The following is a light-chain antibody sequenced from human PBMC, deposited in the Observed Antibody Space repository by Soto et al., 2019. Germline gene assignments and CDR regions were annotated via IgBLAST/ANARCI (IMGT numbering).Light chain of an antibody. V-gene: IGLV2-8*01. CDR3: SSYAGSNIPWV. CDR1: SSDVGGYNY. J-gene: IGLJ3*02. Sequence: QSVLTQPPSASGSPGQSVTISCTGNSSDVGGYNYVSWYQQHSGKAPKLMIYEVSKRPSGVPDRFSGSKSGNTASLTVSGRQAEDEADYYCSSYAGSNIPWVFGGGTQLTVL. CDR2: EVS.